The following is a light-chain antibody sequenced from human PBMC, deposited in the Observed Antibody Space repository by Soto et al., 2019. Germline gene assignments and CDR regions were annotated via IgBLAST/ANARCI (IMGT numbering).Light chain of an antibody. CDR3: SSYTSSSTLV. J-gene: IGLJ1*01. V-gene: IGLV2-14*01. CDR1: SSDVGGYDS. CDR2: HVT. Sequence: QSALTQPASVSGSPGQSITISCTGTSSDVGGYDSVSWYQQHPGKAPKLMIYHVTTRPSVVSDRFSGSKSGNTASLTISGLQAEDEADYYCSSYTSSSTLVFGTGTKVTVL.